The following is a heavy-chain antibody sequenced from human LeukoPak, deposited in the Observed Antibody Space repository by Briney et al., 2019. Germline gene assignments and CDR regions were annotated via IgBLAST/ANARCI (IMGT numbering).Heavy chain of an antibody. CDR1: GGSFSGYY. V-gene: IGHV4-34*01. J-gene: IGHJ4*02. Sequence: SETLSLTCAVYGGSFSGYYWSWIRQPPGKGLEWIGEINHSGSTNYNPSLKSRVTISVDTSKNQFSLKLSSVTAADTAVSSCASVAVAGSSPLDYWGQGTLVTVSS. CDR2: INHSGST. CDR3: ASVAVAGSSPLDY. D-gene: IGHD6-19*01.